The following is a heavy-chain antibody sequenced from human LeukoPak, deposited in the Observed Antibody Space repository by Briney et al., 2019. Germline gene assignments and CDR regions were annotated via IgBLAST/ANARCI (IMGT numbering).Heavy chain of an antibody. V-gene: IGHV4-61*02. CDR2: IYTSGST. D-gene: IGHD3-22*01. J-gene: IGHJ4*02. Sequence: SETLSLTCTVSGGSISSGSYYWSWIRQPAGKGLEWIGRIYTSGSTNYNPPLKSRVAISVDTSKNQFSLKLSSVTAADTAVYYCARDTATYYYDSSGYYPNYYFDYWGQGTLVTVSS. CDR3: ARDTATYYYDSSGYYPNYYFDY. CDR1: GGSISSGSYY.